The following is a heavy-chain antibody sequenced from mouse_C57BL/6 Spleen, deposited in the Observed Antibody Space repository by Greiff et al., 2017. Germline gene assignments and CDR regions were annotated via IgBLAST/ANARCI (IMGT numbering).Heavy chain of an antibody. V-gene: IGHV5-15*01. CDR3: ARQYYYGSSYGYFDV. Sequence: EVKLMESGGGLVQPGGSLKLSCAASGFTFSDYGMAWVRQAPRKGPEWVAFISNLAYSIYYADTVTGRFPISRENAKNTLYLEMSSLRSEDTAMYYCARQYYYGSSYGYFDVWGTGTTVTVSS. D-gene: IGHD1-1*01. CDR2: ISNLAYSI. CDR1: GFTFSDYG. J-gene: IGHJ1*03.